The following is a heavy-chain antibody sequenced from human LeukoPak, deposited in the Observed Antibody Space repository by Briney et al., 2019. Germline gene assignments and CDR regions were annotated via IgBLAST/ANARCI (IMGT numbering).Heavy chain of an antibody. CDR2: ISYDGSNK. Sequence: GGSLRLSCAASGFTFSSYAMRWVRQAPGKGLEWVAVISYDGSNKYYADSVKGRFTISRDNSKNTLYLQMNSLRAEDTAVYYCARTSHVLWAFDPWGQGTLVTVSS. J-gene: IGHJ5*02. V-gene: IGHV3-30-3*01. CDR3: ARTSHVLWAFDP. CDR1: GFTFSSYA. D-gene: IGHD2-21*01.